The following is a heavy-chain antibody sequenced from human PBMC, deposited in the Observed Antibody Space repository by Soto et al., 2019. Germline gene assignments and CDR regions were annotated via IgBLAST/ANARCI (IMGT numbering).Heavy chain of an antibody. CDR3: ARGQLNYYYYGMDV. CDR1: GFTFSSYS. J-gene: IGHJ6*02. Sequence: GGSLRLSCAASGFTFSSYSMNWVRQAPGKGLEWVSSITSSSSYIYYADSLKGRFTISRDNAKNSLYLQMNSLRAKDTAVYYCARGQLNYYYYGMDVWGQGTTVTV. CDR2: ITSSSSYI. D-gene: IGHD6-6*01. V-gene: IGHV3-21*01.